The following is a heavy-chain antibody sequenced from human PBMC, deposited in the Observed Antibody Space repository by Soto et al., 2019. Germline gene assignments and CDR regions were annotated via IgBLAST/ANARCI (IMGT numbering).Heavy chain of an antibody. CDR3: GRGGLAVSGTYDY. D-gene: IGHD6-19*01. CDR2: ISGSNGDT. J-gene: IGHJ4*02. V-gene: IGHV1-18*01. Sequence: KESGASVKVSCKASGYTFINYGVAWVRRAPGQGPEWMGWISGSNGDTKYAQNLQNRVSLTTDTSTNTAYMELRSLRPDDTAIYFCGRGGLAVSGTYDYWGQGTLVTVSS. CDR1: GYTFINYG.